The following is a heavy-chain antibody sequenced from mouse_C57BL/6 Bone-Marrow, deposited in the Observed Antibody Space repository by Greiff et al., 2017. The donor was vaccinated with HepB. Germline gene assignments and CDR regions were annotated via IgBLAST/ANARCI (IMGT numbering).Heavy chain of an antibody. Sequence: VMLVESGAELARPGASVKLSCKASGYTFTSYGISWVKQRTGQGLEWIGEIYPRSGNTYYNEKFKGKATLTADKSSSTAYMELRSLTSEDSAVYFCARPFYGNTYAMDYWGQGTSVTVSS. CDR1: GYTFTSYG. J-gene: IGHJ4*01. V-gene: IGHV1-81*01. CDR3: ARPFYGNTYAMDY. CDR2: IYPRSGNT. D-gene: IGHD2-1*01.